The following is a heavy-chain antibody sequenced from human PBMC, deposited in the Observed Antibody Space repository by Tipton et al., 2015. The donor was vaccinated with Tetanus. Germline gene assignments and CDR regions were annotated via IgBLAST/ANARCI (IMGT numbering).Heavy chain of an antibody. J-gene: IGHJ6*02. CDR2: IGTAGDT. D-gene: IGHD2-15*01. Sequence: SLRLSCAASGFTFSSYDMHWVRQATGKGLEWVSAIGTAGDTYYPGSVKGRFTISRENAKNSLYLQMNSLRAGDTAVYYCARDWRGYCSGGSCYSDGMDVWGQGTTVTVSS. CDR3: ARDWRGYCSGGSCYSDGMDV. CDR1: GFTFSSYD. V-gene: IGHV3-13*01.